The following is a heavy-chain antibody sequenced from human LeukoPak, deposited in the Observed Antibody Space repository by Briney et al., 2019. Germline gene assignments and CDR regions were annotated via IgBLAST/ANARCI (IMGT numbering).Heavy chain of an antibody. CDR3: ARDGGRAQQLVTFDY. CDR1: GYTFTSYY. V-gene: IGHV1-46*01. CDR2: INPSGGST. J-gene: IGHJ4*02. D-gene: IGHD6-13*01. Sequence: ASVKVSCKASGYTFTSYYIHWVRQAPGQGLEWMGLINPSGGSTNYAQKFQGRVTMTRDTSTSTVYMELSRLRSDDTAVYYCARDGGRAQQLVTFDYWGQGTLVTVSS.